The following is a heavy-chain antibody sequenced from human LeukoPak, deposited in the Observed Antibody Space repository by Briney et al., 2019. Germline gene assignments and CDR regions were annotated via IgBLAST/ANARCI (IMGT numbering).Heavy chain of an antibody. CDR3: ASNLGMTMIVSY. CDR1: GYSFTSYW. Sequence: GESLKISCKGSGYSFTSYWIGWVRQMTGKGLDWMGIIYPGVSDTRYSTVFPGQVTLLADKCSCTAYLQCSEPYASDTAMYYCASNLGMTMIVSYWGQGTLVTVSS. CDR2: IYPGVSDT. J-gene: IGHJ4*02. V-gene: IGHV5-51*01. D-gene: IGHD3-22*01.